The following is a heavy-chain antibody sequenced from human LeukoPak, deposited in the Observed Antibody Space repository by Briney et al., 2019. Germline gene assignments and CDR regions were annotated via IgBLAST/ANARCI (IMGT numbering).Heavy chain of an antibody. D-gene: IGHD3-22*01. CDR3: ARDYYDSSGYYSPLFDY. V-gene: IGHV3-7*01. J-gene: IGHJ4*02. Sequence: GGSLRLSCAASGFTFSTYWMSWVRQAPGKGLEWVANIKQDGSEKHYVDSVKGRFTLSRDNAKNSLYLQMNSLRAEDTAVYYCARDYYDSSGYYSPLFDYWGQGTLVTVSS. CDR2: IKQDGSEK. CDR1: GFTFSTYW.